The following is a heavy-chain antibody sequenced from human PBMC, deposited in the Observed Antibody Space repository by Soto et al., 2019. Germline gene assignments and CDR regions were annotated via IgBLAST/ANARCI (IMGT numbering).Heavy chain of an antibody. J-gene: IGHJ6*02. CDR3: AARYSSSWHPLYYYYGMDV. CDR1: GGTFSSYA. D-gene: IGHD6-13*01. V-gene: IGHV1-69*01. CDR2: IIPIFGTA. Sequence: QVQLVQSGAEVKXPXSXVKVSCKASGGTFSSYAISWVRQAPGQGLEWMGGIIPIFGTANYAQKFQGRVTITADESTSTAYMELSSLRSEDTAVYYCAARYSSSWHPLYYYYGMDVWGQGTTVTVSS.